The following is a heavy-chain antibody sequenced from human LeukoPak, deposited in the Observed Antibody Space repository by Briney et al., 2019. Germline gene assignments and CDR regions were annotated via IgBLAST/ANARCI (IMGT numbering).Heavy chain of an antibody. CDR3: ASGSSFDWLLAGDY. CDR1: GFTFSSYE. J-gene: IGHJ4*02. D-gene: IGHD3-9*01. V-gene: IGHV3-48*03. CDR2: ISSSGSTI. Sequence: GGSLRLSCAASGFTFSSYEMNWVRQAPGKGLEWVSYISSSGSTIYYADSVKGRFTISRDNAKNSLYLQMNSLRAEDTAVYYCASGSSFDWLLAGDYWGQGTLVTVSS.